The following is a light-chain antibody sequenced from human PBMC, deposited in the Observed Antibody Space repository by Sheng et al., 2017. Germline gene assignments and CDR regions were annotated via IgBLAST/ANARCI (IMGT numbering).Light chain of an antibody. CDR1: QSVSSL. V-gene: IGKV1-5*03. J-gene: IGKJ2*03. Sequence: DIQMTQSPSTLSASVGDRVTITCRASQSVSSLLAWYQQKPGRAPKLLIFKASALESGVPSRFSGSGSGTEFALTISGLQPEDFATYYCQHYNSYSSSFGQGTKAGDQT. CDR2: KAS. CDR3: QHYNSYSSS.